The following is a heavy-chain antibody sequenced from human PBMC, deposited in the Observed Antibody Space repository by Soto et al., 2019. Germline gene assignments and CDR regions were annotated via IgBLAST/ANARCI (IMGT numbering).Heavy chain of an antibody. Sequence: QVQLQESGPGLMKPSETLSLTCTVSGGSISSYYWSWIRQPPGKGLEWIGYIYYSGSTNYNPSLKSRVTISVDTSKNQFSLKLSSVTAADTAVYYCARSAARRFWYFDLWGRGTLVTVSS. CDR3: ARSAARRFWYFDL. CDR2: IYYSGST. CDR1: GGSISSYY. J-gene: IGHJ2*01. D-gene: IGHD6-6*01. V-gene: IGHV4-59*01.